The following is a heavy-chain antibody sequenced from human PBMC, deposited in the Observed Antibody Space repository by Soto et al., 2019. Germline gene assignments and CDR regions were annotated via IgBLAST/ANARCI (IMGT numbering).Heavy chain of an antibody. CDR2: IHLGGTT. CDR1: GDSITSSAW. CDR3: ARGDNWRLDL. Sequence: QVQLQESGPGLVKPSGTLSLTCAVSGDSITSSAWWSCVRQPPGKGLEWIGEIHLGGTTNYNPSLKSRAPISVDKSKNQFSLILNSVTAADTAIYYGARGDNWRLDLWGQGTLVTVSS. J-gene: IGHJ5*02. D-gene: IGHD1-20*01. V-gene: IGHV4-4*02.